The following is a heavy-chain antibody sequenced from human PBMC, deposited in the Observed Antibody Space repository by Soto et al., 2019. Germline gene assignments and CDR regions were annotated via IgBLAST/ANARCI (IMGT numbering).Heavy chain of an antibody. J-gene: IGHJ4*02. CDR3: ARERGGYSDY. CDR2: INPNSGNT. CDR1: GYTFTSYA. Sequence: ASVKVSCKASGYTFTSYAMHWVRQATGQGLEWMGWINPNSGNTGYAQKFQGRVTMTRNTSISTAYMELSSLRSEDTAVYYCARERGGYSDYWGQGTLVTAPQ. D-gene: IGHD5-12*01. V-gene: IGHV1-8*02.